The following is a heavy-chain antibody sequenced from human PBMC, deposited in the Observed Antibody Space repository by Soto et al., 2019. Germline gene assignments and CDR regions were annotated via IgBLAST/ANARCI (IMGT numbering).Heavy chain of an antibody. J-gene: IGHJ4*02. Sequence: ASVKVSGKASGYTFTNYYMHWVRQAPGQGFEWLGRISPKSGGTNYAQKFQGRVTMTWDTSLKTAYMELSSLISEDTAVYYCARPPGYISDWHYFDLWGQGTLVTVSS. CDR2: ISPKSGGT. D-gene: IGHD2-21*02. V-gene: IGHV1-2*02. CDR3: ARPPGYISDWHYFDL. CDR1: GYTFTNYY.